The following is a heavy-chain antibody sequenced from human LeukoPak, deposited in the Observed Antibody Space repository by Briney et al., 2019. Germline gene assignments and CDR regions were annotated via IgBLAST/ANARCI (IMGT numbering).Heavy chain of an antibody. CDR1: GGSFSGYY. Sequence: SETLSLTCAVYGGSFSGYYWSWIRQPPGKGLEWIGEINHSGSTNYNPSLKSRVTISVDTSKNQFSLKLSSVTAADTAVYYCARSRGFWSGSKKNWFDPWGQGTLVTVSS. CDR2: INHSGST. V-gene: IGHV4-34*01. D-gene: IGHD3-3*01. J-gene: IGHJ5*02. CDR3: ARSRGFWSGSKKNWFDP.